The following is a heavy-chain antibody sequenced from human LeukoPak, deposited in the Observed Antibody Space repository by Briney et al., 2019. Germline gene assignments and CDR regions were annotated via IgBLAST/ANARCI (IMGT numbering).Heavy chain of an antibody. CDR1: GYPFTGYY. J-gene: IGHJ4*02. V-gene: IGHV1-2*02. CDR3: ARDYGVNNFDY. CDR2: INPNSGGT. Sequence: AAAKVSCKASGYPFTGYYMHWVRQAPGQGLEWMGWINPNSGGTNYAQKFQGRVTMTRDTSTSTVYLELSSLRSEDTAVYYCARDYGVNNFDYWGQGTLVSVSS. D-gene: IGHD4-17*01.